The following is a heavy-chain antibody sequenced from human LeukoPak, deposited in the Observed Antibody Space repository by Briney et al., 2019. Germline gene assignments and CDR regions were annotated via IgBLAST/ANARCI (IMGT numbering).Heavy chain of an antibody. J-gene: IGHJ4*02. V-gene: IGHV3-30*02. Sequence: GGSLRLSCAASGFTFSSYGMHWVRQAPGKGLEWVAFIRYDGSNKYYADSVKGRFTISRDNSKNTLYLQMNSLRAEDTAVYYCAKGPAIRAIRTSFDYWGQGTLVTVSS. CDR3: AKGPAIRAIRTSFDY. D-gene: IGHD2-2*02. CDR1: GFTFSSYG. CDR2: IRYDGSNK.